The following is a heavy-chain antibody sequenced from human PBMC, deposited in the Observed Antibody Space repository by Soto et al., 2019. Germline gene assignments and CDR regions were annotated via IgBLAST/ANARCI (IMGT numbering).Heavy chain of an antibody. V-gene: IGHV3-33*01. CDR2: IWHDGSNE. Sequence: QVQLVESGGGVVQSGRSLRLSCAASGFTFSTYGMHWVCQAPGKGLEWVAVIWHDGSNEYYADSVKGRFTISRDNSKNTLYLQMNSLRAEDTAVYYGARGNGYSYGYFDYWGQGTLVTVSS. CDR3: ARGNGYSYGYFDY. J-gene: IGHJ4*02. D-gene: IGHD5-18*01. CDR1: GFTFSTYG.